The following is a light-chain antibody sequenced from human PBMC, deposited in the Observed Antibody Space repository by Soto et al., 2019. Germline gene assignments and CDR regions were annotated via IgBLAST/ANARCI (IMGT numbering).Light chain of an antibody. V-gene: IGLV1-44*01. CDR2: RSN. CDR3: GTWDDSLNGFV. J-gene: IGLJ1*01. CDR1: SSNIGENT. Sequence: QPVLTQPPSASGTPGQRVTISCSGSSSNIGENTVNWYQQLPGTAPKVLIYRSNERPSGVPDRFSGSKSGTSASLAISGLQAEDGADYYCGTWDDSLNGFVFGTGTKVTVL.